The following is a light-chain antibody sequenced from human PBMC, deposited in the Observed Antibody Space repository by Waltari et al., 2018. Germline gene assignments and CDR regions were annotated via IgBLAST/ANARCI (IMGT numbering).Light chain of an antibody. CDR3: QQYANFPLT. CDR2: DAA. Sequence: DIQMTQSPSSLSASLGDSVTLTCQASQDISNFLNWYQQKPGKAPKLLIYDAANSETGVPSRFSGSAYGTDFTFTISSLQPEDIATYYCQQYANFPLTIGGGTKLEI. V-gene: IGKV1-33*01. CDR1: QDISNF. J-gene: IGKJ4*01.